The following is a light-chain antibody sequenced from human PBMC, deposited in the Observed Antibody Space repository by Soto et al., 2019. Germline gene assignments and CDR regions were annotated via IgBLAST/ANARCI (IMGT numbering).Light chain of an antibody. CDR2: GAS. CDR3: QTYKSLPYT. V-gene: IGKV1-27*01. CDR1: QGISNS. J-gene: IGKJ2*01. Sequence: DIQMTQSPSSLSASVGDRVTITCRASQGISNSLAWYQRKPGKAPKLLISGASTLQSGVPSRFSGSGSGTDFTLTISSLQPEDVATYYCQTYKSLPYTFGQGTKLEIK.